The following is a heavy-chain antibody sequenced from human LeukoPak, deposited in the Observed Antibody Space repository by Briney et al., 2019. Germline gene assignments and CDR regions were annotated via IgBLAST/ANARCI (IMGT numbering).Heavy chain of an antibody. Sequence: PGRSLRLSCAASGFTVSSNEMSWVRQAPGKGLEWVSSISGGSTYYADSVKGRFTISRDNSKNTLYLQMNSLRAEDTAVYYCARGAVAGHDAFDIWGQGTMVTVSS. J-gene: IGHJ3*02. CDR1: GFTVSSNE. CDR3: ARGAVAGHDAFDI. CDR2: ISGGST. V-gene: IGHV3-38-3*01. D-gene: IGHD6-19*01.